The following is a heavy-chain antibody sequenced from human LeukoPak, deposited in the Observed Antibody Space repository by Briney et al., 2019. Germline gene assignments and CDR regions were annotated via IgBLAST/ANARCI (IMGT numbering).Heavy chain of an antibody. CDR2: IYHSGST. J-gene: IGHJ4*02. CDR3: AREIAVAGKEYYFDY. V-gene: IGHV4-38-2*02. Sequence: PSETPSLTCTVSGYSISSGYYWGWIRQPPGKGLEWIGSIYHSGSTYYNPSLKSRVTISVDTSKNQFSLKLSSVTAADTAVYYCAREIAVAGKEYYFDYWGQGTLVTVSS. D-gene: IGHD6-19*01. CDR1: GYSISSGYY.